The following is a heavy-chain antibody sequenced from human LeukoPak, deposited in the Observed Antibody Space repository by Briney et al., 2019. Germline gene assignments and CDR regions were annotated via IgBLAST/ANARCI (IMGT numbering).Heavy chain of an antibody. CDR3: ARTYYSYYGMDV. J-gene: IGHJ6*02. Sequence: SETLSLTCTVSGGSISSYYWSWIRQPPGKELEWIGNIYYSGSTNYNPSLKSRVTISVDTSKNQFSLRLSSVTAADTAVYYCARTYYSYYGMDVWGQGTTVTVSS. V-gene: IGHV4-59*08. CDR1: GGSISSYY. CDR2: IYYSGST.